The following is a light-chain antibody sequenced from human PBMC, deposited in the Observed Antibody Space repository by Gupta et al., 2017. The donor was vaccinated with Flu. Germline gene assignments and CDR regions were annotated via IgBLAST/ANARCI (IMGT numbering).Light chain of an antibody. CDR2: DAS. J-gene: IGKJ4*01. Sequence: EIVLTQSPATLSLSPGERATLSCRASQSVSNFLAWYQQKPGQAPRLLIYDASNRDTGIPARFSGSGYGKDFTLTISSREQEEFAGYYCQQQSIWPPLTFGGGTKVEIK. CDR1: QSVSNF. V-gene: IGKV3-11*01. CDR3: QQQSIWPPLT.